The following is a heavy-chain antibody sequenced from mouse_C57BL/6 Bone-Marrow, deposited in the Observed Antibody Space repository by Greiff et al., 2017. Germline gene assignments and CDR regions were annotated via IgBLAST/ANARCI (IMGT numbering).Heavy chain of an antibody. J-gene: IGHJ4*01. V-gene: IGHV1-55*01. Sequence: QVQLQQPGAELVKPGASVKMSCKASGYTFTSYWITWVKQRPGQGLEWIGDIYPGSGSTNYNEKFKSKATLTVDTSSSTAYMQLSSLTSEDSAVYYCARGYDGCYGYYAMGCWGQGTSVTVSS. CDR1: GYTFTSYW. CDR3: ARGYDGCYGYYAMGC. CDR2: IYPGSGST. D-gene: IGHD2-3*01.